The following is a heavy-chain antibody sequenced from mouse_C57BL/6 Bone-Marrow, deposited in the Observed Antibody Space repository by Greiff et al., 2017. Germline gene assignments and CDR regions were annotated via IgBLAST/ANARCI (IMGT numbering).Heavy chain of an antibody. J-gene: IGHJ4*01. Sequence: QVQLQQPGAELVRPGTSVKLSCKASGYTFTSYWMHWVKQRPGQGLEWIGVTDPSDSYTNYNQKFKGKATLTVDTSSSTAYMQLSSLTSEDSAVYYCARWGFDYGSSSYAMDYWGQGTSVTVSS. CDR1: GYTFTSYW. CDR2: TDPSDSYT. CDR3: ARWGFDYGSSSYAMDY. V-gene: IGHV1-59*01. D-gene: IGHD1-1*01.